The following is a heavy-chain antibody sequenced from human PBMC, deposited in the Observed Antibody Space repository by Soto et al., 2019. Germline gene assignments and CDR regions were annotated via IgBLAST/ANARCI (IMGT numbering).Heavy chain of an antibody. J-gene: IGHJ6*02. Sequence: SETLSRTCTVSGGSISSSSYYWGWIRQPPGKGLEWIGSIYYSGSTYYNPSLKSRVTISVDTSKNQFSLKLSSVTAADTAVYYCACIFSGGYGYGFYYYGMDVWGQGTTVT. V-gene: IGHV4-39*01. CDR3: ACIFSGGYGYGFYYYGMDV. D-gene: IGHD5-18*01. CDR2: IYYSGST. CDR1: GGSISSSSYY.